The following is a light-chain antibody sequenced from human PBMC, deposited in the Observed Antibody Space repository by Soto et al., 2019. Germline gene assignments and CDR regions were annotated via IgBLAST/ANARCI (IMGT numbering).Light chain of an antibody. V-gene: IGLV2-8*01. CDR1: SSDVGGYNY. CDR2: EVS. Sequence: QSALTQPPSASGSPGQSVTISCTGTSSDVGGYNYVSWYQQHPGKAPKLMIYEVSQRPSGVPDRFSGSKSGNTAFLTVSGPQAEDEADYYCSSYAGSNNLLYVFGTGTKVTVL. CDR3: SSYAGSNNLLYV. J-gene: IGLJ1*01.